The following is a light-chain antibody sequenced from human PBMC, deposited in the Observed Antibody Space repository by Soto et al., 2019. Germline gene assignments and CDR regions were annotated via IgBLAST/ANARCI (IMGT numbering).Light chain of an antibody. J-gene: IGKJ1*01. V-gene: IGKV3-11*01. CDR3: QQRSNFLWT. CDR2: DTS. Sequence: EIVLTQSPATLSLSPGERATLSCRASQSVSNFFAWYQHKPGQAPRLLMYDTSNRATGVPARFSGSGSGTDFTLTSSSLEPEDFAVYFCQQRSNFLWTFGQGTKVEV. CDR1: QSVSNF.